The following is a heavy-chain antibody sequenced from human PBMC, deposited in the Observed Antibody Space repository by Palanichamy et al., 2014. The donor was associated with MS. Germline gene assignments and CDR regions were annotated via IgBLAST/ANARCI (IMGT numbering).Heavy chain of an antibody. V-gene: IGHV4-39*07. J-gene: IGHJ6*02. CDR1: GDSFTSRSHY. D-gene: IGHD1-26*01. CDR3: RRAALGGVVAPTVDV. CDR2: LFFSGAT. Sequence: QLQLQESGPGLLKPSETLSLFCNVSGDSFTSRSHYWGWIRQPPGRGLEWIGSLFFSGATYYNPSLTGRVTISVDAAKKQIYLNLRSVTAADTATYYCRRAALGGVVAPTVDVWGRGTMVIVSS.